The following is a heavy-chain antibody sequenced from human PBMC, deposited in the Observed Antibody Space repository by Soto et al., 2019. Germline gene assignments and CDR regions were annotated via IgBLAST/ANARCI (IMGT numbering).Heavy chain of an antibody. Sequence: QVQLVQSGAEVRKPGASVQVSCKASGYTFTTYGISWVRQAPGQGLEWMGWISGYDGHTKYAQKFQGRIIMTTDTSTSTVYMDLRSLRSDDTAVYYCAREGEMPYYYYGLDVWGQGTTVTVSS. D-gene: IGHD3-16*01. CDR3: AREGEMPYYYYGLDV. J-gene: IGHJ6*02. CDR2: ISGYDGHT. CDR1: GYTFTTYG. V-gene: IGHV1-18*01.